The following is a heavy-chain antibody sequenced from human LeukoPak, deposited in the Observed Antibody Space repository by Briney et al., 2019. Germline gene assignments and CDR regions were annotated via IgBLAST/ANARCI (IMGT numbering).Heavy chain of an antibody. CDR2: ISGSGGST. CDR3: AKDRHYYGSGSYLIVAY. J-gene: IGHJ4*02. CDR1: GFTFSSDA. D-gene: IGHD3-10*01. Sequence: DPGGSLRLSCAAPGFTFSSDAMSSVRQAPGKGLEWVSAISGSGGSTYYADSVKGRFTISRDNSKNTLYLQMNSLRAEDTAVYYCAKDRHYYGSGSYLIVAYWGQGTLVTVSS. V-gene: IGHV3-23*01.